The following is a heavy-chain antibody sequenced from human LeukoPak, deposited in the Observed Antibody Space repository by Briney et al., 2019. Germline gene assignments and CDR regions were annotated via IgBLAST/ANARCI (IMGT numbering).Heavy chain of an antibody. CDR1: GYTFTSYY. J-gene: IGHJ4*02. CDR2: INPSGSST. CDR3: ARFAHVYSAYDY. D-gene: IGHD5-12*01. V-gene: IGHV1-46*01. Sequence: ASVKVSCKASGYTFTSYYIHWVRLAPGQGLEWMGIINPSGSSTHYAQKFQGRVTMTTDTSMSTVYMDLGSLRSEDTAVYYCARFAHVYSAYDYWGQGTLVTVSS.